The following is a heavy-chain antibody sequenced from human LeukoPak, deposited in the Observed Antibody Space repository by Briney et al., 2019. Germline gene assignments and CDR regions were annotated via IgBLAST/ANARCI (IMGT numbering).Heavy chain of an antibody. CDR3: ATTIGYCSSTSCYTAGWFDP. J-gene: IGHJ5*02. V-gene: IGHV1-69*13. Sequence: ASVKVSCKASGGTFSSYAISWVRQAPGQGLEWMGGIIPIFGTANYAQKFQGRVTITADESTSTAYMELSSLRSEDTAVYYCATTIGYCSSTSCYTAGWFDPWGQGTLVTVSS. CDR1: GGTFSSYA. CDR2: IIPIFGTA. D-gene: IGHD2-2*02.